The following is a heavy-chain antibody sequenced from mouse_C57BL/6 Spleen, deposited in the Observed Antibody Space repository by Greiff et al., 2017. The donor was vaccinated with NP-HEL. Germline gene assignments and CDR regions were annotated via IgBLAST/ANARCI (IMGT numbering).Heavy chain of an antibody. J-gene: IGHJ3*01. CDR3: TRVNSAWFAY. Sequence: QLQQSGAELVRPGASVTLSCKASGYTFTDYEMHWVKQTPVHGLEWIGAIDPETGGTAYNQKFKGKAILTADKSSSTAYMELRSLTSEDSAVYYCTRVNSAWFAYWGQGTLVTVSA. D-gene: IGHD3-1*01. V-gene: IGHV1-15*01. CDR2: IDPETGGT. CDR1: GYTFTDYE.